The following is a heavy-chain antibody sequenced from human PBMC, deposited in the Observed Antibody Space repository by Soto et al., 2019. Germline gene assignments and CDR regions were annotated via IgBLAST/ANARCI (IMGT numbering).Heavy chain of an antibody. CDR1: GFTFSSYD. V-gene: IGHV3-13*01. CDR3: ARGLNRSGGSCYPAFDY. D-gene: IGHD2-15*01. CDR2: IGTAGDT. Sequence: EVQLVESGGGLVQPGGSLRLSCAASGFTFSSYDMHWVRQATGKGLEWVSAIGTAGDTYYPGSVKGRFTISRENAKNSLYLQMNSLRAGDTAVYYCARGLNRSGGSCYPAFDYWGQGTLVTVSS. J-gene: IGHJ4*02.